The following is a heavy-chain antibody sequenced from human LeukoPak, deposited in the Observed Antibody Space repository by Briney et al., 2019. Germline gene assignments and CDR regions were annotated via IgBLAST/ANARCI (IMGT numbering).Heavy chain of an antibody. V-gene: IGHV3-30*02. CDR2: MTYDGSKR. CDR3: AKNRRIFGRTLQRHYMDV. Sequence: PGGSLRLSCGLWITFSSYGMRWVRQAPGKGLEWVAFMTYDGSKRPYADSVKGRFTISRDNSKNTLYLQMDGLRPEDTAVYYCAKNRRIFGRTLQRHYMDVWGKGTTVTISS. D-gene: IGHD3-3*01. J-gene: IGHJ6*03. CDR1: ITFSSYG.